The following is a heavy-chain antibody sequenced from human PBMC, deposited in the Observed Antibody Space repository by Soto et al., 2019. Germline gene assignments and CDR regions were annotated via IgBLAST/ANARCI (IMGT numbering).Heavy chain of an antibody. CDR3: ARGLGSPYYFDY. CDR2: IYHSGST. V-gene: IGHV4-30-2*01. CDR1: VGSNSSCGSS. Sequence: SEPLSLTCAVSVGSNSSCGSSWGWIRQPPVKGLEWIGYIYHSGSTYYNPSLKSRVTISVDRSKNQFSLKLSSVTAADTAVYYCARGLGSPYYFDYWGQGTLVTVSS. J-gene: IGHJ4*02. D-gene: IGHD2-15*01.